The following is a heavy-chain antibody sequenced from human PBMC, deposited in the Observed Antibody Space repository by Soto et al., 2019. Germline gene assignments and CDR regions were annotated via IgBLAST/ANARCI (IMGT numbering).Heavy chain of an antibody. V-gene: IGHV3-48*02. Sequence: EVQLVESGGGLVQPGGSLRLSCAASGFSFSSYNMNWVRQAPGKGLEWVSYISSSGSTIRYADSVKGRFTISRDSARNSLYLQMKSLRDEDTALYYCAREYYYDSSAVDYWGQGTLVTVSS. J-gene: IGHJ4*02. CDR3: AREYYYDSSAVDY. CDR1: GFSFSSYN. CDR2: ISSSGSTI. D-gene: IGHD3-22*01.